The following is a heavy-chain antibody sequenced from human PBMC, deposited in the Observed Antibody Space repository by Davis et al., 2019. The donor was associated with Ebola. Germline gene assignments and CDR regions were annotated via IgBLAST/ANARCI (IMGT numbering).Heavy chain of an antibody. J-gene: IGHJ4*02. CDR1: GGSFSGYY. Sequence: SETLSLTCAVYGGSFSGYYWSWIRQPPGKGLEWIGEINHSGSTNYNPSLKSRVTISVDTSKNQFSLKLSSVTAADTAVYYCARGPSIVNFDYWGQGTLVTVSS. D-gene: IGHD1-26*01. V-gene: IGHV4-34*01. CDR2: INHSGST. CDR3: ARGPSIVNFDY.